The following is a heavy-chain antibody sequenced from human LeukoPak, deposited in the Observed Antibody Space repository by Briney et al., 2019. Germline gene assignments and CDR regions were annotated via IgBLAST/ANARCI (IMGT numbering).Heavy chain of an antibody. V-gene: IGHV3-23*01. CDR1: GFTFSSYS. J-gene: IGHJ6*02. CDR3: ARTGDGYPWNYYYGMDV. CDR2: ISGSGGST. D-gene: IGHD5-24*01. Sequence: GGSLRLSCAASGFTFSSYSMNWVRQAPGKGLEWVSAISGSGGSTYYADSVKGRFTISRDNSKNTLYLQMNSLRAEDTAVYYCARTGDGYPWNYYYGMDVWGQGTTVTVSS.